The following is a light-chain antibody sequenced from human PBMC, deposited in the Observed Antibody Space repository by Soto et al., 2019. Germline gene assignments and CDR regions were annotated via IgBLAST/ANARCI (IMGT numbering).Light chain of an antibody. CDR1: KIGSKS. CDR3: QVWAGGRDILHV. CDR2: DDS. Sequence: SYVLTQPPSVSVAPGQTARITCWGKKIGSKSVNWYQQKPGQAPVLVVYDDSDRPSGIPERFSGSNSGNTATLTISRVEAGDEADYYCQVWAGGRDILHVFGTGTKLTVL. V-gene: IGLV3-21*02. J-gene: IGLJ1*01.